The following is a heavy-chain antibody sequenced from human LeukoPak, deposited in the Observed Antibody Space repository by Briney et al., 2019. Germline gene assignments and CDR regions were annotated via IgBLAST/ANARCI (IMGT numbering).Heavy chain of an antibody. CDR2: INPNSGGT. J-gene: IGHJ5*02. D-gene: IGHD3-22*01. CDR1: GYTFTGYY. Sequence: ASVKVSCKASGYTFTGYYMHWVRQAPGQGLEWTGWINPNSGGTNYAQKFQGRVTMTRDTSISTAYMELSRLRSDDTAVYYCARDSSGYYWGGFRFDPWGQGTLVTVSS. CDR3: ARDSSGYYWGGFRFDP. V-gene: IGHV1-2*02.